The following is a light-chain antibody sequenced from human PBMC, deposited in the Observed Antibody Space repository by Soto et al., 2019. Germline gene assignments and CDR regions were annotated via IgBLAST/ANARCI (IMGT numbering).Light chain of an antibody. CDR3: QHYNSYSEA. Sequence: DIQMTQSPSTLSASVGDRVTITCRASHSIGSWLAWYQQKPGKAPKLLIYDASGLERGVPSRFSGSGSGTECTLTISSLQPDDFATYYCQHYNSYSEAFGQGTKVDIK. J-gene: IGKJ1*01. V-gene: IGKV1-5*01. CDR1: HSIGSW. CDR2: DAS.